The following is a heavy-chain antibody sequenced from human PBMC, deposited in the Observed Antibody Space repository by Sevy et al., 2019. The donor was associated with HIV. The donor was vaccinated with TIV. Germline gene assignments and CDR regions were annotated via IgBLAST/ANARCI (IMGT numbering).Heavy chain of an antibody. CDR2: INPNSGDT. CDR1: GYTFSDHF. CDR3: ATHGGYRYGSLLDY. V-gene: IGHV1-2*02. Sequence: ASVKVSCKASGYTFSDHFIHWVRQAPGQGLEWMGWINPNSGDTKYPQNFHGRVTLTRVTSNGSGYMELTSLRSDDTAVYYCATHGGYRYGSLLDYWGQGTLVTVSS. J-gene: IGHJ4*02. D-gene: IGHD5-18*01.